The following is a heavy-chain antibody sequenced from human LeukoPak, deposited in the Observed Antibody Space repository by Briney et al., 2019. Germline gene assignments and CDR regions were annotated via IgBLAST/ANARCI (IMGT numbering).Heavy chain of an antibody. J-gene: IGHJ4*02. D-gene: IGHD1-26*01. V-gene: IGHV1-18*01. CDR3: ARERGLIVGATSHYDY. CDR1: GYTFTSHG. CDR2: VSGYNGNT. Sequence: GASVKVSCKTSGYTFTSHGINWLRQAPGQGLEWMGWVSGYNGNTDYTQKFQGRVTMTTDRSTNTVYMELRSLRSDDTAVYYCARERGLIVGATSHYDYWGQGTLVTVSS.